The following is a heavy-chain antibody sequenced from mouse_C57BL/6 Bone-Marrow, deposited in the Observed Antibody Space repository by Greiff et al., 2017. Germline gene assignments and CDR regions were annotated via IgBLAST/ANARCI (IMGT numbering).Heavy chain of an antibody. CDR1: GYTFTSYW. Sequence: QVQLQQPGAELVKPGASVKMSCKASGYTFTSYWITWVKQRPGQGLEWIGDIYPGSGSTNYNEKFKSKATLTVDTSSSTAYMQLSSLTSKDSAVYYCAREGLTTVVARGDFDYWGQGTTLTVSS. D-gene: IGHD1-1*01. CDR3: AREGLTTVVARGDFDY. V-gene: IGHV1-55*01. CDR2: IYPGSGST. J-gene: IGHJ2*01.